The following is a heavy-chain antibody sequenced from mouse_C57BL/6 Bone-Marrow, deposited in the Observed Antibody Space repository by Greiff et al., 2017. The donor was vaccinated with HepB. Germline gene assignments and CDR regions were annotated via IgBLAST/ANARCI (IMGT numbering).Heavy chain of an antibody. J-gene: IGHJ2*01. V-gene: IGHV1-19*01. CDR1: GYTFTDYY. D-gene: IGHD1-1*01. CDR2: INPYNGGT. CDR3: ARSYYGSPYYFDY. Sequence: EVQLQESGPVLVKPGASVKMSCKASGYTFTDYYMNWVKQSHGKSLEWIGVINPYNGGTSYNQKFKGKATLTVDKSSSTAYMELNSLTSEDSAVYYCARSYYGSPYYFDYWGQGTTLTVSS.